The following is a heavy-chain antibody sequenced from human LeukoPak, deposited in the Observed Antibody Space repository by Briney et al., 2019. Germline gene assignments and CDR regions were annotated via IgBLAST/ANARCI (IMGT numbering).Heavy chain of an antibody. Sequence: SGPVLVKPXETLTLTCAVSGFSLSNTGMGVSWIRQPPGKALEWLAEIFSNDEKSYSTSLKSRLTISKDTSKSQVVLTMTNMDPVDTGTYYCTRVVRYTSSWYPNYYFDYWGQGTLVTVSS. V-gene: IGHV2-26*01. CDR3: TRVVRYTSSWYPNYYFDY. CDR1: GFSLSNTGMG. D-gene: IGHD6-13*01. CDR2: IFSNDEK. J-gene: IGHJ4*02.